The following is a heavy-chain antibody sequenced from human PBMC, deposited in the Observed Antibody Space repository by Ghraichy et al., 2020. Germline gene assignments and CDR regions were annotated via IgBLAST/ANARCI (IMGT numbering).Heavy chain of an antibody. CDR2: INHSGST. CDR3: ARVSLVIGYFDY. V-gene: IGHV4-34*01. Sequence: SETLSLTCAVYGGSFSGYYWSWIRQPPGKGLEWIGEINHSGSTNYNPSLKSRVTISVDTSKNQFSLKLSSVTAADTAVYYCARVSLVIGYFDYWGQGTLVTVSS. D-gene: IGHD3-9*01. CDR1: GGSFSGYY. J-gene: IGHJ4*02.